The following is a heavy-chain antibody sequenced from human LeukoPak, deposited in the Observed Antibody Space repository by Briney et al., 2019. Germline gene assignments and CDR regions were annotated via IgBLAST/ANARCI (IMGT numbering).Heavy chain of an antibody. Sequence: SVKVSCKASGGTFITYTINWVRQSPGQGLESLGGIIPIFGTAHYAQKFQGRVTVTTDDSTSTAFMELSSLRSEDTAVYYCATHKRRDNWNVHTFDSWGQGTLVTVSS. CDR3: ATHKRRDNWNVHTFDS. V-gene: IGHV1-69*05. D-gene: IGHD1-1*01. CDR2: IIPIFGTA. CDR1: GGTFITYT. J-gene: IGHJ4*02.